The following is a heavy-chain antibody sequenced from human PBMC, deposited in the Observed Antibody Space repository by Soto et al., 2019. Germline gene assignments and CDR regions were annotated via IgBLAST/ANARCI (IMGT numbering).Heavy chain of an antibody. CDR2: ISGSGGST. V-gene: IGHV3-23*01. J-gene: IGHJ4*02. CDR3: AKVLGVRGVIIGFDY. D-gene: IGHD3-10*01. CDR1: GFTFSSYA. Sequence: EVQLLESGGGLVQPGGSLRLSCAASGFTFSSYAMSWVRQAPGKGLEWVSAISGSGGSTYYADSVKGRFTISRDNSKKPLYLQMDSLKAEDTAVYYCAKVLGVRGVIIGFDYWGQGTLVTVSS.